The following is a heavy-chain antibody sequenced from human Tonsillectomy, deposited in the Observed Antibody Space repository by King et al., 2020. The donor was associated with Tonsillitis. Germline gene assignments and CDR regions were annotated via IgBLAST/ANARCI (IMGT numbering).Heavy chain of an antibody. CDR3: VRDYYDSSGYSFPFGY. D-gene: IGHD3-22*01. Sequence: VQLVESGGGLVKPGGSLRLSCAASGFTFGGSNMNWVRQAPGKGLEWVSSISGSGSVIYYADSVKGRFTISRDSAKNSLYLQMNSLRAEDTAVYYCVRDYYDSSGYSFPFGYWGQGTLVTVSS. CDR1: GFTFGGSN. J-gene: IGHJ4*02. V-gene: IGHV3-21*01. CDR2: ISGSGSVI.